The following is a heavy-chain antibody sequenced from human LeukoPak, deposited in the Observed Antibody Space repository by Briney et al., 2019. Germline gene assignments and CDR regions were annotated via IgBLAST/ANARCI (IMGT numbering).Heavy chain of an antibody. D-gene: IGHD5-12*01. V-gene: IGHV3-21*01. Sequence: GGSLRLSCAASGFTFSSYSMNWVRQAPGKGLEWVSSISSSSSYIYYADSVKGRFTISRDNAKNSLYLQMNSLRAEDTAVYYCVRMGYDHDAFDIWGQGTMVTVSS. CDR3: VRMGYDHDAFDI. CDR2: ISSSSSYI. J-gene: IGHJ3*02. CDR1: GFTFSSYS.